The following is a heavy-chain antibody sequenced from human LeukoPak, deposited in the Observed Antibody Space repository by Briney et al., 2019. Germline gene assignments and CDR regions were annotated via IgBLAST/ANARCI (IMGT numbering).Heavy chain of an antibody. CDR3: ARAGGYDSSGYYPLPDY. CDR1: GYSISSGYY. D-gene: IGHD3-22*01. V-gene: IGHV4-38-2*02. Sequence: SETLSLTCTVSGYSISSGYYWGWIRQPPGKGREWIGSIYHSGSTYYNPSLKSRVTISVDTSKNQYSLKLSSVPAADTAVYYCARAGGYDSSGYYPLPDYWGQGTLVTVSS. J-gene: IGHJ4*02. CDR2: IYHSGST.